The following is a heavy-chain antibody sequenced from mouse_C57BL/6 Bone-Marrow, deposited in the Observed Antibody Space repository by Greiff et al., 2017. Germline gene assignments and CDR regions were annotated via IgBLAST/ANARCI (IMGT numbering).Heavy chain of an antibody. CDR1: GYTFTDYY. D-gene: IGHD2-5*01. Sequence: VQLQQSGPVLVKPGASVKMSCKASGYTFTDYYMNWVQQSHGKSLEWIGVINPYNGGTSYNQKFKGKATLTVDKSSSTAYMELNSLTSEDSAVYYCARRAHYYSNYDYWGQGTTLTVSS. J-gene: IGHJ2*01. V-gene: IGHV1-19*01. CDR3: ARRAHYYSNYDY. CDR2: INPYNGGT.